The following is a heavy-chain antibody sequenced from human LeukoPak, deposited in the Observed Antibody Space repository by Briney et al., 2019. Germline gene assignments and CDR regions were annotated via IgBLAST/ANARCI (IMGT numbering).Heavy chain of an antibody. CDR3: VKGGIYADLDDY. CDR1: GFSFVDCA. V-gene: IGHV3-23*01. J-gene: IGHJ4*02. D-gene: IGHD4-17*01. CDR2: ITFSGAIT. Sequence: GGSLRLSCEASGFSFVDCAMSWVRQAPGKGLEWVSGITFSGAITYYSDSVKGRFTISRDNSRNTLYLQLNSLRGEDTALYYCVKGGIYADLDDYWGQGTLVTVSS.